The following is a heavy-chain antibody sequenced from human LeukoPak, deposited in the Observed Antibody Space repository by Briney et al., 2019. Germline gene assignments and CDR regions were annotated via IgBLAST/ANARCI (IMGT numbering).Heavy chain of an antibody. V-gene: IGHV3-7*03. CDR2: VNQGGTQN. Sequence: PGGSLRLSCAASGFTFSSQWMSWVRQAPGKGLERVAIVNQGGTQNYYVDSVKGRFTISRDNAENTLYLQMNSLRAEDTAVYYCARRAGAYSHPYDYWGQGTLVTVSS. CDR3: ARRAGAYSHPYDY. D-gene: IGHD4/OR15-4a*01. J-gene: IGHJ4*02. CDR1: GFTFSSQW.